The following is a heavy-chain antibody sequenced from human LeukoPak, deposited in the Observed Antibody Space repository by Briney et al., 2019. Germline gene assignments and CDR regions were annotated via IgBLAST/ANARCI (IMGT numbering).Heavy chain of an antibody. CDR3: AKALGDILTGCGY. CDR2: ISYDGSNK. J-gene: IGHJ4*02. D-gene: IGHD3-9*01. V-gene: IGHV3-30*18. Sequence: GRSLRLSCAASGFTFSSYGMHWVRQAPGKGLEWVAVISYDGSNKYYADSVKGRFTISRDNSKNTLYLQMNSLRAEDTAVYYCAKALGDILTGCGYWGQGTLVTVFS. CDR1: GFTFSSYG.